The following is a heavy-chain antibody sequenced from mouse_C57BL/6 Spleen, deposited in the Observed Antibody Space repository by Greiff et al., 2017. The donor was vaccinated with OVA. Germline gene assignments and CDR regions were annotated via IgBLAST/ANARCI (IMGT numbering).Heavy chain of an antibody. CDR3: ARRGDYYGLYAMDY. V-gene: IGHV1-69*01. CDR2: IDPSDSYT. D-gene: IGHD1-1*01. Sequence: QVQLKQPGAELVMPGASVKLSCKASGYTFTSYWMHWVKQRPGQGLEWIGEIDPSDSYTNYNQKFKGKSTLTVDKSSSTAYMQLSSLTSEDSAVYYCARRGDYYGLYAMDYWGQGTSVTVSS. CDR1: GYTFTSYW. J-gene: IGHJ4*01.